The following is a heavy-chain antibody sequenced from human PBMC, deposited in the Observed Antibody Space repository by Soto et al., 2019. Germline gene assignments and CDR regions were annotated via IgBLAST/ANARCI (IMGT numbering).Heavy chain of an antibody. J-gene: IGHJ4*02. CDR2: IKSKTDGGTT. CDR1: GFTFSNAW. V-gene: IGHV3-15*01. Sequence: EVQLVESGGGLVKPGGSLRLSCAASGFTFSNAWMSWVRQAPGKGLEWVGRIKSKTDGGTTDYAAPVKGRFTISRNDSKNTLYLQMNSLKTEDTAVYYCTTEGIVVVVAATLDYWGQGTLVTV. CDR3: TTEGIVVVVAATLDY. D-gene: IGHD2-15*01.